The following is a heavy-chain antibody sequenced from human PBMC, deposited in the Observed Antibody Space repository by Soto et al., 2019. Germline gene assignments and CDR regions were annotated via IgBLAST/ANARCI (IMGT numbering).Heavy chain of an antibody. Sequence: SVKVSCKASGGTFSTYAINWVRQAPGQGLEWMGGIIPIFGTANYAQKFQDRVTITADESTSTAYMELSSLRSEDTAVYYCASLSFYYDSSGYYPPLGYWGQGTMVTVSS. J-gene: IGHJ4*02. V-gene: IGHV1-69*13. CDR1: GGTFSTYA. D-gene: IGHD3-22*01. CDR2: IIPIFGTA. CDR3: ASLSFYYDSSGYYPPLGY.